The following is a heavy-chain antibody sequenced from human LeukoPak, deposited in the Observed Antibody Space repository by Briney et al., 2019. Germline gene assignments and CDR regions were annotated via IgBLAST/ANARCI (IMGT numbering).Heavy chain of an antibody. CDR2: MSAYNGNT. D-gene: IGHD2-15*01. V-gene: IGHV1-18*01. CDR1: GYTFTSYS. Sequence: ASVKVSCRASGYTFTSYSISWVRQAPGQGPEWMGWMSAYNGNTIYAQKVKGRVAMTTDTSTSTAYMELRSLKSDDTAVYYCARASYCSDGSCYSDYWGQGTLVTVSS. J-gene: IGHJ4*02. CDR3: ARASYCSDGSCYSDY.